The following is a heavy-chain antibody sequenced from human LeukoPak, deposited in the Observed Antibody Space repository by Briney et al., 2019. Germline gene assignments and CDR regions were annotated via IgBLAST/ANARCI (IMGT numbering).Heavy chain of an antibody. D-gene: IGHD6-19*01. CDR2: IYYSGST. CDR3: ARDIAVAGTGANAFDI. Sequence: PSETLSLTCTVSGGSLSSYYWSWIRQPPGKGLEWIGYIYYSGSTNYNPSLKSRVTISVDTSKNQFSLKLSSVTAADTAVYYCARDIAVAGTGANAFDIWGQGTMVTVSS. CDR1: GGSLSSYY. V-gene: IGHV4-59*01. J-gene: IGHJ3*02.